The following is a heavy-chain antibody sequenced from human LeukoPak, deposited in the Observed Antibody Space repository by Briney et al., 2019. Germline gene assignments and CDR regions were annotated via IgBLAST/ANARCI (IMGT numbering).Heavy chain of an antibody. CDR1: GFTFSSFS. J-gene: IGHJ3*02. Sequence: GGSLRLSCAASGFTFSSFSINWVRQAPGKGLEWVSSISSSSSYIYYADSVKGRFTISRDNAKNSLYLQRNSLRAEDTAVYYCAREVREVYSISWYQGAFAIWGQGTMVTVPS. V-gene: IGHV3-21*01. CDR2: ISSSSSYI. D-gene: IGHD6-13*01. CDR3: AREVREVYSISWYQGAFAI.